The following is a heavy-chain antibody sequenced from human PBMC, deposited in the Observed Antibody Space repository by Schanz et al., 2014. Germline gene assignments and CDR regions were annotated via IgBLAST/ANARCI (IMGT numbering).Heavy chain of an antibody. Sequence: QVQLVQSGAEVKKPGSSMKVSCKASGGTFSTYPINWLRQAPGQGLEWMGRVIPILGVTHYAQKFQGRVTITADRSTSTAYMELSSLRSEDTAVYYCARGYGDSPTDFWGQGTLVTVSS. J-gene: IGHJ4*02. V-gene: IGHV1-69*02. CDR3: ARGYGDSPTDF. CDR2: VIPILGVT. D-gene: IGHD4-17*01. CDR1: GGTFSTYP.